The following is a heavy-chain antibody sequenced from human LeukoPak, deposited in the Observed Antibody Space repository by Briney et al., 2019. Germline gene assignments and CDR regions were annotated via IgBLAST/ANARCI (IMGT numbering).Heavy chain of an antibody. D-gene: IGHD6-19*01. J-gene: IGHJ5*02. Sequence: PSETLSLTCTVSGGSISSGGYYWSWIRQHPGKGLEWIGYIYYSGSTYYNPSLKSRVTISVDTSKNQFSLKLSSVTAADTAVYYCARSFSGWYGKGARFDPWGQGTLVTVSS. CDR1: GGSISSGGYY. CDR3: ARSFSGWYGKGARFDP. CDR2: IYYSGST. V-gene: IGHV4-31*03.